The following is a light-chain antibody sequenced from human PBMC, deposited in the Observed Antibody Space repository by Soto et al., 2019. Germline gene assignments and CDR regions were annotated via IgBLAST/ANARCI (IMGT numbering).Light chain of an antibody. CDR1: SSDVGSYNL. CDR3: CPYFGSSILI. V-gene: IGLV2-23*02. J-gene: IGLJ2*01. Sequence: QSALTQPASVSGSPGQSITISCSGTSSDVGSYNLVSWYQQLPGKAPKLIIYEVNERRSGISDRFSGSKSGNTASLTISGLKGEDEADYYCCPYFGSSILIFGGGTKLSVL. CDR2: EVN.